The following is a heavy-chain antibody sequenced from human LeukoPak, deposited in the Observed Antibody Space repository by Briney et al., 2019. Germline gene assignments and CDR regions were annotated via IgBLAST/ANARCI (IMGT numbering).Heavy chain of an antibody. CDR2: ICYSGST. CDR1: GGSISSSSYY. Sequence: PSETLSLTCSVSGGSISSSSYYWGWIRQPPGKGLEWIGSICYSGSTYYNPSLKSRVTIFVDTSKNQFSLKLSSVTAADTAVYYCARRGWGEYYFDYWGQGTLVTVSS. J-gene: IGHJ4*02. V-gene: IGHV4-39*01. CDR3: ARRGWGEYYFDY. D-gene: IGHD3-16*01.